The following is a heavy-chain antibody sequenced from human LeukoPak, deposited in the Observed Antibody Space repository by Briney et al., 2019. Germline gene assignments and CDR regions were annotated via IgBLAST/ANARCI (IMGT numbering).Heavy chain of an antibody. Sequence: PGGSLRLSCAASGFTFSSYWMSWVRQAPGKGLEWVSSISSSSSYIYYADSVKGRFTISRDNAKNSLYLQMNSLRAEDTAVYYCARDPSYGDLNFDYWGQGTLVTVSS. V-gene: IGHV3-21*01. CDR2: ISSSSSYI. D-gene: IGHD4-17*01. CDR1: GFTFSSYW. J-gene: IGHJ4*02. CDR3: ARDPSYGDLNFDY.